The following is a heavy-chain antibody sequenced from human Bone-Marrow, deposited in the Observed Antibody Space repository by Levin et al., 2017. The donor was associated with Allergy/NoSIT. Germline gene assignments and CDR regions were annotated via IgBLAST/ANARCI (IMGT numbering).Heavy chain of an antibody. CDR3: TRGAGSYPWAVFDH. Sequence: GESLKISCAASEFIFSRYPMHWVRQAPGKRLEWVAVMSNDGNFKSYADSVKGRFTISRDNSEDTLYLQMNSLRPEDTGVYFCTRGAGSYPWAVFDHWGQGTLVTVSS. J-gene: IGHJ4*02. CDR2: MSNDGNFK. D-gene: IGHD3-10*01. CDR1: EFIFSRYP. V-gene: IGHV3-30*04.